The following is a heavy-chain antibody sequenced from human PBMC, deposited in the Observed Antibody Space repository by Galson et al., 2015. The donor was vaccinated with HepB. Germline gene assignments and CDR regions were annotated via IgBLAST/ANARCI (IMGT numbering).Heavy chain of an antibody. CDR2: INSDGSST. V-gene: IGHV3-74*01. Sequence: SLRLSCAASGFTFSSYWMHWVRQAPGKGLVWVSRINSDGSSTSYADSVKGRFTISRDNAKNTLYLQMNSLRAEDTAVYYCARENRYYDSSGYYFGWFDPWGRGTLVTVSS. D-gene: IGHD3-22*01. CDR1: GFTFSSYW. CDR3: ARENRYYDSSGYYFGWFDP. J-gene: IGHJ5*02.